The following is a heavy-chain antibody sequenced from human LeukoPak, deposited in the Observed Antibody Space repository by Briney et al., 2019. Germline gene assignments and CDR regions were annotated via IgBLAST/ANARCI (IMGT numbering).Heavy chain of an antibody. V-gene: IGHV3-48*01. CDR2: ISSSSSTI. J-gene: IGHJ2*01. D-gene: IGHD3-16*01. Sequence: GGSLRLSCAASGFTFSSHTMNWVRQAPGKGLEWVSYISSSSSTIYYADSVKGRFTVSRDNSKNTLYLQMNTLRAEDTAVYYCARGGTYWYFDLWGRGTLVTVSS. CDR3: ARGGTYWYFDL. CDR1: GFTFSSHT.